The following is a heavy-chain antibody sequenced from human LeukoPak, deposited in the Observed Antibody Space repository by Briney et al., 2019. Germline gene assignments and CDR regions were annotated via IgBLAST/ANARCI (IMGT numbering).Heavy chain of an antibody. Sequence: GGSLRLSCAASGITFSSYSMNWVRQAPGKGLEWVSSISSSSSYIYYADSVKGRFTISRDNAKNSLYLQMNSLRAEDTAVYYCARDVCSGGSCYSFDYWGQGTLVTVSS. CDR1: GITFSSYS. CDR2: ISSSSSYI. V-gene: IGHV3-21*01. J-gene: IGHJ4*02. CDR3: ARDVCSGGSCYSFDY. D-gene: IGHD2-15*01.